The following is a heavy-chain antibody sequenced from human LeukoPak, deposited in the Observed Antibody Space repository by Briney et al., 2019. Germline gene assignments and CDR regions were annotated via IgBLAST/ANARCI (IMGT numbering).Heavy chain of an antibody. V-gene: IGHV3-21*01. D-gene: IGHD6-13*01. Sequence: GGSLRLSCAASGFTVSNAWMNWVRQAPGKGLEWVSSISSSSSYIYYADSVKGRFTISRDNAKNSLYLRMNSLRAEDTAVYYCARGKWSILSSSWRTNPFDYWGQGTLVTVSS. CDR2: ISSSSSYI. CDR3: ARGKWSILSSSWRTNPFDY. J-gene: IGHJ4*02. CDR1: GFTVSNAW.